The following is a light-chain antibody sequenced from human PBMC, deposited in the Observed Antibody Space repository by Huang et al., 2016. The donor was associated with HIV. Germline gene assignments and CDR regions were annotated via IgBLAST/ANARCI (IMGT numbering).Light chain of an antibody. J-gene: IGKJ2*01. Sequence: EVVMTQSPGTLSVSLRERATLSCKTSQIIDNKLAWYQQQPGQAPRLLIYSTSTRATGVPVRFSGGGSGTEFTLTISSLQSEDFGVYYCQHYSKWPLMYLFGQGTKLQI. CDR3: QHYSKWPLMYL. V-gene: IGKV3-15*01. CDR2: STS. CDR1: QIIDNK.